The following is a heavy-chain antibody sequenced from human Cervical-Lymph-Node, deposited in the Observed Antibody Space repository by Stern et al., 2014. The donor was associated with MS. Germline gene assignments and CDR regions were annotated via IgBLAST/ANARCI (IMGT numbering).Heavy chain of an antibody. CDR2: LKPNSGGR. D-gene: IGHD3-10*01. V-gene: IGHV1-2*02. CDR1: GYSFTGYF. J-gene: IGHJ4*02. Sequence: QVQLVQSGAEVKKPGASVKVSCKASGYSFTGYFLHWVRQAPGQGLAWMGWLKPNSGGRIYAQNFHGRVTRTRDSSSSTAYMELSSLRSGDTAVYYCARDGRSSYGAGSYYSSGYWGQGTLVTVSS. CDR3: ARDGRSSYGAGSYYSSGY.